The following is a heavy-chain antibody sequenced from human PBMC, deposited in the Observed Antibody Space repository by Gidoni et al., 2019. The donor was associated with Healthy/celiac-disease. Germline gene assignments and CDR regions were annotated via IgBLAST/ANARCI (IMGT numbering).Heavy chain of an antibody. V-gene: IGHV3-21*01. D-gene: IGHD3-9*01. CDR1: GFTFSSYS. CDR2: ISSSSSYI. Sequence: EVQLVESGGGLVKPGGSLRLSCAASGFTFSSYSMNWVRQAPGKGLEWVSSISSSSSYIYYADSVKGRFTISRDNAKNSLYLQMNSLRAEDTAVYYCARVADYDILTGPGYFDYWGQGTLVTVSS. CDR3: ARVADYDILTGPGYFDY. J-gene: IGHJ4*02.